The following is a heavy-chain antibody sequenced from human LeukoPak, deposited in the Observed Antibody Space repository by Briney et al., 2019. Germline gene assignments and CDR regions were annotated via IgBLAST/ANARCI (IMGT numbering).Heavy chain of an antibody. CDR3: ARDLCSGGSCSDY. CDR2: ISSSGGTI. V-gene: IGHV3-48*03. CDR1: GFTLSSYE. Sequence: PGGSLRLSCAASGFTLSSYEMNWVRQAPGKGLEWVSYISSSGGTIYYADSVKGRFTISRDNAKNSLYLQMYSLRAEDTAIYYCARDLCSGGSCSDYWGQGTLVTVSS. J-gene: IGHJ4*02. D-gene: IGHD2-15*01.